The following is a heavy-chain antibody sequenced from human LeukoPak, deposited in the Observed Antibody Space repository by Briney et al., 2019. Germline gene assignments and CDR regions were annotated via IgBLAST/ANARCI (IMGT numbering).Heavy chain of an antibody. CDR3: ARGDYYYDSSGSFDAFDN. V-gene: IGHV1-46*01. CDR2: INPSGGST. Sequence: ASVKVSCKARGYTFTSYYMHWVRQAPGQGLEWMRKINPSGGSTNYAQNFQGRVTMTRDMSTSTVYMELSSLRSEDTAVYHCARGDYYYDSSGSFDAFDNWGQGTMVTVSS. D-gene: IGHD3-22*01. CDR1: GYTFTSYY. J-gene: IGHJ3*02.